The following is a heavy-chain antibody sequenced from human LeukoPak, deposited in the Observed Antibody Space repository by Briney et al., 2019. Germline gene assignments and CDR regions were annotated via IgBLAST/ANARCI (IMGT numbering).Heavy chain of an antibody. D-gene: IGHD6-13*01. Sequence: ASVKVSCKASGYTFTSYAMNWVRQAPGQGLEWMGWINTNTGNPTYAQGFTGRFVFSLDTSVSTAYLQISSLKAEDTAVYYCARNIAAAGHDAFDIWGQGTMVTVSS. CDR3: ARNIAAAGHDAFDI. V-gene: IGHV7-4-1*02. CDR1: GYTFTSYA. J-gene: IGHJ3*02. CDR2: INTNTGNP.